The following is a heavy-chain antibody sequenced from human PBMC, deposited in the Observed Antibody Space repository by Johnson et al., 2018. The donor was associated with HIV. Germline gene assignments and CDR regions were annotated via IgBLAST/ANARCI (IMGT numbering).Heavy chain of an antibody. V-gene: IGHV3-30*03. CDR3: ARAMYTSGWSYDAFDI. CDR1: GFTFSSYG. J-gene: IGHJ3*02. CDR2: ISYDGSNK. Sequence: QVQLVESGGGLVQPGGSLRLSCAASGFTFSSYGMHWVRQAPGKGLEWVAVISYDGSNKYYADSVKGRFTISRDNSKNTLYLQMNSLRTEDTAVYYCARAMYTSGWSYDAFDIWGQWTKVTVSS. D-gene: IGHD6-19*01.